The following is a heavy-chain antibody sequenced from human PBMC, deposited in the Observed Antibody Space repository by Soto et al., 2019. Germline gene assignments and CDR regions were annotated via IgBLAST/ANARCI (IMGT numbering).Heavy chain of an antibody. Sequence: EVQLLESGGGLVQPGGSLRLSCAASGFTFSSYAMSWVRQAPGKGLEWVSAISGSGGSTYYADSVKGRFTISSDNSKNTLYLQMNSLRAEDTAVHYCAKARADYYDSSGYPVDYWGQGPLVTVSS. D-gene: IGHD3-22*01. CDR1: GFTFSSYA. CDR3: AKARADYYDSSGYPVDY. V-gene: IGHV3-23*01. CDR2: ISGSGGST. J-gene: IGHJ4*02.